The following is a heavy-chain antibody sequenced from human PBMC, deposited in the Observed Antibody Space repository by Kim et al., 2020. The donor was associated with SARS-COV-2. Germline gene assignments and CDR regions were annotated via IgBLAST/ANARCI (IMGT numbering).Heavy chain of an antibody. CDR3: AKGVVARPGTNGRFDY. V-gene: IGHV3-30*18. Sequence: GGSLRLSCAASGFTFSSYGMHWVRQAPGKGLEWVAVISYDGSNKYYADSVKGRFTISRDNSKNTLYLQMNSLRAEDTAVYYCAKGVVARPGTNGRFDYWGQGTLVTVSS. J-gene: IGHJ4*02. CDR1: GFTFSSYG. CDR2: ISYDGSNK. D-gene: IGHD6-6*01.